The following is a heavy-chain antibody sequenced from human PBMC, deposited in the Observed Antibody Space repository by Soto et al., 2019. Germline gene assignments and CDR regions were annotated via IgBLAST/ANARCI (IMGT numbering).Heavy chain of an antibody. D-gene: IGHD2-2*01. CDR2: ISTYNGNT. V-gene: IGHV1-18*01. J-gene: IGHJ4*02. CDR3: ARERGLTGSTFNGY. CDR1: GYTVTSYG. Sequence: VASVKVSCKASGYTVTSYGINWVRQAPGQGLEWMGRISTYNGNTNYAQKVQGRVTMTTDTSTSTVYMELRSLRSDDTAVYYCARERGLTGSTFNGYWGQGTPVTVSS.